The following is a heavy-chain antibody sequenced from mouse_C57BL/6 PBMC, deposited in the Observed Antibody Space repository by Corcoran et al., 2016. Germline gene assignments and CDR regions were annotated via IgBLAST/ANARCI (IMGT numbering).Heavy chain of an antibody. J-gene: IGHJ1*03. CDR2: IYWDDDK. V-gene: IGHV8-12*01. Sequence: QVTLKESGPGILQSSQTLSLTCSFSGFSLSTSGMGVSWIRQPSGKGLEWLAHIYWDDDKRYNPSLKSRLTISKDTSRNQVFLKITSVDTAHTATYYCARPFITTVVDWYFDVWGTGTTVTVSS. CDR1: GFSLSTSGMG. D-gene: IGHD1-1*01. CDR3: ARPFITTVVDWYFDV.